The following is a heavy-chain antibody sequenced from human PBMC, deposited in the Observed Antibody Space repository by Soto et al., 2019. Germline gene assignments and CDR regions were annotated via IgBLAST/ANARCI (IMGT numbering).Heavy chain of an antibody. CDR1: GGTFSSYA. V-gene: IGHV1-69*13. Sequence: SVKVSCKAPGGTFSSYAISWVRQAPGQGLEWMGGIIPIFGTANYAQKFQGRVTITADESTSTAYMELSSLRSEDTAVYYCAKDGRSSVRFLEWLFPYYYGMDVWGQGTTVTVSS. J-gene: IGHJ6*02. CDR3: AKDGRSSVRFLEWLFPYYYGMDV. CDR2: IIPIFGTA. D-gene: IGHD3-3*01.